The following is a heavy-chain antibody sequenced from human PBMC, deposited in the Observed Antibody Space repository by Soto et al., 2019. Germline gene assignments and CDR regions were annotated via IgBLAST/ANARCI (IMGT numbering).Heavy chain of an antibody. D-gene: IGHD2-2*01. V-gene: IGHV3-30*18. J-gene: IGHJ6*02. CDR3: AKDQKGGVPAAKGYGMDV. Sequence: GESLKISCAASGFTFSSYGMHWVRQAPGKGLEWVAVISYDGSNKYYADSVKGRFTISRDNSKNTLYLQMNSLRAEDTAVYYCAKDQKGGVPAAKGYGMDVWGQGTTVTVSS. CDR1: GFTFSSYG. CDR2: ISYDGSNK.